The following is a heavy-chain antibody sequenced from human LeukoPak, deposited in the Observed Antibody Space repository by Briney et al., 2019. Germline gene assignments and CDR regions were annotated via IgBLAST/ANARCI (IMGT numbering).Heavy chain of an antibody. V-gene: IGHV3-21*01. CDR3: AREYGIKGRIDY. CDR1: EFIFSGNT. J-gene: IGHJ4*02. Sequence: GGSLRLSCADREFIFSGNTMNWGRQALGKGPEWVSSISSGSSYIYNADSVKGRFTISRDNANNSVYLQMSSLRDEDMGVCDCAREYGIKGRIDYWGQGTLVTVSS. D-gene: IGHD1-26*01. CDR2: ISSGSSYI.